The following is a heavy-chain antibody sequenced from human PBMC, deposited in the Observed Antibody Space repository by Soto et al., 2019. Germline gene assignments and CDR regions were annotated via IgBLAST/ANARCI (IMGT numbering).Heavy chain of an antibody. CDR1: GFTFSSYA. D-gene: IGHD6-13*01. CDR3: ARRGPGTYFDY. J-gene: IGHJ4*02. CDR2: ISGSGGST. Sequence: PGGSLRLSCAASGFTFSSYAMNWVRQAPGKGLEWVSVISGSGGSTYYADSVRGRFTISRDNSKNTLYLQMNSLRAEDTAVYYCARRGPGTYFDYWGQGTLVTVSS. V-gene: IGHV3-23*01.